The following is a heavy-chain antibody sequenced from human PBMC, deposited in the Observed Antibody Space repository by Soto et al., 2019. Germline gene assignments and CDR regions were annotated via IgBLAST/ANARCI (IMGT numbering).Heavy chain of an antibody. J-gene: IGHJ6*02. CDR2: IFNDGSGK. V-gene: IGHV3-30*03. CDR1: GFTFSSYG. D-gene: IGHD4-4*01. CDR3: AIDQSEGLQQDYGRDV. Sequence: QVQLVESGGGVVQPGRSLRLSCAASGFTFSSYGMHWVRRAPGKGLDWVAVIFNDGSGKHYTDSVKGRFTISRDNSKNTLFLQMDSLTTEDTAVYYCAIDQSEGLQQDYGRDVWGQGTTVTVSS.